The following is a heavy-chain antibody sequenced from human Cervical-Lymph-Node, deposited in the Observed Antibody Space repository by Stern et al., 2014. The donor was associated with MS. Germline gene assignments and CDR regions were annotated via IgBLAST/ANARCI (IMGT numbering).Heavy chain of an antibody. V-gene: IGHV1-46*01. CDR2: INPVVGRT. Sequence: VQLVESGAEVKKPGASVKVFCKASGYAFPYYYMHWVRQAPGQGLEWVGFINPVVGRTMYAQKFQGRITMTRDTSTSTVFMELSSLRSEDTAVYYCARDDGGNSELGYWGQGTLVTVSS. D-gene: IGHD4-23*01. CDR3: ARDDGGNSELGY. J-gene: IGHJ4*02. CDR1: GYAFPYYY.